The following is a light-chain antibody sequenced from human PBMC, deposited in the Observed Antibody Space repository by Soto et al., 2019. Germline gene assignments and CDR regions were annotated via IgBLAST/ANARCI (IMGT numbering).Light chain of an antibody. CDR1: QSVSSSH. Sequence: IVLTQSPGTLSLSPGERATLSCRASQSVSSSHLAWYQQKPGQPPRLLIYDASYRATGIPERFGGSGSGTDFTLTISRLEPEDFAVYYCQQYVTSSWTFGQGTKVEIK. J-gene: IGKJ1*01. CDR2: DAS. V-gene: IGKV3-20*01. CDR3: QQYVTSSWT.